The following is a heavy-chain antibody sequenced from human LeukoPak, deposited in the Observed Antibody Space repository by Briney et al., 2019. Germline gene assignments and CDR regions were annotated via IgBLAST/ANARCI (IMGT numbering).Heavy chain of an antibody. V-gene: IGHV3-23*01. Sequence: GGSLRLSCAASGFTFSSYAMSWVRQAPGKGLEWVSAISGSGGSTYYADSVKGRFTISRDNSKNTLYLQMNSLRDDDTAVYYCAXXAKYSGXPXDYWGQXXXVTV. CDR2: ISGSGGST. CDR3: AXXAKYSGXPXDY. CDR1: GFTFSSYA. J-gene: IGHJ4*02. D-gene: IGHD6-19*01.